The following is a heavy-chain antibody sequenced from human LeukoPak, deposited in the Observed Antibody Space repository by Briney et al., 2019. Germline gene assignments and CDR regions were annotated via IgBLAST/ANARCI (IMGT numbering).Heavy chain of an antibody. D-gene: IGHD1-1*01. J-gene: IGHJ4*02. V-gene: IGHV4-59*01. CDR2: IYYTGST. CDR1: SGSISSYY. CDR3: ARVGDWNDLVY. Sequence: SETLSLTCTVSSGSISSYYWSWIRQPPGKGLEWIGYIYYTGSTNYNPSLKSRVTISVDTSKNQFSLKLSSVTAADTAVYCCARVGDWNDLVYWGQGTLVTVSS.